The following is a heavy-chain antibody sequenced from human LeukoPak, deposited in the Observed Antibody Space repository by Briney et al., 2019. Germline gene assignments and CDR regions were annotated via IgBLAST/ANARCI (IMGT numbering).Heavy chain of an antibody. CDR3: AREVATTRKFDC. Sequence: SETLSLTCAVSGGSISSGGYSWSWIRQPPGKGLEWIGYIYHSGSTYYNPSLKSRVTISVDTSKNQFSLKLNSVTAADTAVYYCAREVATTRKFDCWGQGTLVIVSS. CDR2: IYHSGST. CDR1: GGSISSGGYS. D-gene: IGHD5-12*01. J-gene: IGHJ4*02. V-gene: IGHV4-30-2*01.